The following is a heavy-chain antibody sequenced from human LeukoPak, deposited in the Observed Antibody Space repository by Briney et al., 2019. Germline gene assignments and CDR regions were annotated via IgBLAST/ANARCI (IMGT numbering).Heavy chain of an antibody. CDR2: ISAYNGNT. Sequence: ASVNVSCKASGYIFTNSSISWVRQAPGQGLEWMGWISAYNGNTNYAQKFQGRVSMTTDTSTSTAYMELRSLRSDDTAIYYCARDGVRPLGYWGQGTLVTVSA. CDR1: GYIFTNSS. J-gene: IGHJ4*02. D-gene: IGHD3-16*01. V-gene: IGHV1-18*01. CDR3: ARDGVRPLGY.